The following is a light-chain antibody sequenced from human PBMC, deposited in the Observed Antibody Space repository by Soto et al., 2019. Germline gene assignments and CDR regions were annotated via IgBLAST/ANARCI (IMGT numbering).Light chain of an antibody. J-gene: IGKJ4*01. CDR1: QSVSSY. CDR3: QQYKNWPLT. V-gene: IGKV3-15*01. CDR2: GAS. Sequence: EIVMTQSPATLSLSPGERATLSCRASQSVSSYLAWYQQKPGQAPRLLIHGASTRATDIPARFSGSGSGTEFTLTITSLQSEDFAVYYCQQYKNWPLTFGGGTKVDIK.